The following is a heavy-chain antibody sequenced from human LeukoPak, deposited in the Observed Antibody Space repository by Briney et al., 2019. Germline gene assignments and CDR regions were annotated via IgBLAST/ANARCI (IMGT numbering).Heavy chain of an antibody. CDR2: IYSGGST. CDR3: ASLSLGHY. J-gene: IGHJ4*02. V-gene: IGHV3-53*01. D-gene: IGHD6-6*01. CDR1: GFTVSNNY. Sequence: GGSLRLSCAASGFTVSNNYMSWVRQAPGKGLEWVSVIYSGGSTYYEDSVKGRFTISRDTSKNTLSLQMNSLRAEDTAVYYCASLSLGHYWGQGTLGTVSS.